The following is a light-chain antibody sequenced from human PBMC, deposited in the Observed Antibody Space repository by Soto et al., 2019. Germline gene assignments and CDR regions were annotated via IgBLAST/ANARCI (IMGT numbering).Light chain of an antibody. J-gene: IGKJ1*01. CDR1: QSVSSN. Sequence: EIVMTQSPATLSVSPGERATLSCRASQSVSSNLAWYHQKPGQPPRILLYGASTRATGIPARFSGSGSGIEFSLTISSLQSEDFAVYYCQQYNNWPPWTFGQGTKVEIK. CDR2: GAS. CDR3: QQYNNWPPWT. V-gene: IGKV3-15*01.